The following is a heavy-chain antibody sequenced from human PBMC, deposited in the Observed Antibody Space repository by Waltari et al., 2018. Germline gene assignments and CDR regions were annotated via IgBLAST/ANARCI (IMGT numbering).Heavy chain of an antibody. J-gene: IGHJ5*02. CDR1: GGSFSGYY. Sequence: QVQLQQWGAGLLKPSETLSLTCAVYGGSFSGYYWSWIRQPPGTGLEWIGEINHSGRTNYHPVLKMRVTISVDTSKNQFSLKLSSVTAADTAVYYCARLPRYSSGWYWFDPWGQGTLVTVSS. D-gene: IGHD6-19*01. V-gene: IGHV4-34*01. CDR3: ARLPRYSSGWYWFDP. CDR2: INHSGRT.